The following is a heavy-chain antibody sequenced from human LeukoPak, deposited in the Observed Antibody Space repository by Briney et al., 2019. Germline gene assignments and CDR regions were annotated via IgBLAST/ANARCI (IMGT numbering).Heavy chain of an antibody. CDR1: GGSISSYY. CDR2: IYSSGST. J-gene: IGHJ6*04. V-gene: IGHV4-59*01. D-gene: IGHD2-2*01. CDR3: ARDRGAEYGYYYYGMDV. Sequence: SETLSLTCTVSGGSISSYYWSWIRQPPGKGPEGIGYIYSSGSTNYNPSLKSRVTISVDTSKNQFSLKLSSVTAADTAVYYCARDRGAEYGYYYYGMDVWGKGTTVTVSS.